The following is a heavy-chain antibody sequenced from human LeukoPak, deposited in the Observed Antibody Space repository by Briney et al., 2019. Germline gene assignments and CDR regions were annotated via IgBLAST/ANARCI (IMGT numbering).Heavy chain of an antibody. D-gene: IGHD2-2*01. CDR2: ISAYNGNT. J-gene: IGHJ6*02. V-gene: IGHV1-18*01. CDR1: GYTSTSYG. Sequence: ASVKVSCKASGYTSTSYGISWVRQAPGQGLEWMGWISAYNGNTNYAQKLQGRVTMTTDTSTSTAYMELRSLRSDDTAVYYCARVVRYCSSTSCAIYYYGMDVWGQGTTVTVSS. CDR3: ARVVRYCSSTSCAIYYYGMDV.